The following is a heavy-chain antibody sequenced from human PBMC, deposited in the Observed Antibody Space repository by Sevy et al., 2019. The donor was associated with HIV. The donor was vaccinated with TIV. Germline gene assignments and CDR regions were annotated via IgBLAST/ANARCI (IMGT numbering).Heavy chain of an antibody. Sequence: ASVKVSCKASGYTFTRYDINWVRQATGQGLEWMGWMNPKSGNAGYARKFQGRVTITRDTSISTAYMELSSLKSDDTAVYFCARAPSGNNLGPFDYRGQGTLVTVSS. CDR1: GYTFTRYD. CDR3: ARAPSGNNLGPFDY. J-gene: IGHJ4*02. D-gene: IGHD3-10*01. CDR2: MNPKSGNA. V-gene: IGHV1-8*03.